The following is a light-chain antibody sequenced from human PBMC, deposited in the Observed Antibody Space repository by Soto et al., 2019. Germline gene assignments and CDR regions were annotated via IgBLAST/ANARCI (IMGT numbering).Light chain of an antibody. CDR3: QNHNNAPWT. CDR1: QGIGNY. V-gene: IGKV1-27*01. Sequence: DIQMTHSPSSLSASVGDRVTITCRASQGIGNYLAWYQQKSGKVPKXLIYAASTLQSGVPSRFSGSRSGTDGTLTISSLQPEDVATYYCQNHNNAPWTFGQGTKVDIK. CDR2: AAS. J-gene: IGKJ1*01.